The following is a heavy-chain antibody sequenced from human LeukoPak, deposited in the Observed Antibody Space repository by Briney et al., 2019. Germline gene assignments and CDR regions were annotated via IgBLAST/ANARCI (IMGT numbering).Heavy chain of an antibody. D-gene: IGHD2-21*02. CDR1: GGSISSYY. CDR3: ARWGLAYCGGDCYSNAFDY. CDR2: IYYSGST. J-gene: IGHJ4*02. V-gene: IGHV4-59*08. Sequence: SETLSLTCTVSGGSISSYYWSWIRQPPGKGQEWIGYIYYSGSTNYNPSLKSRVTISVDTSKNQFSLKLSSVTAADTAVYYCARWGLAYCGGDCYSNAFDYWGQGTLVTVSS.